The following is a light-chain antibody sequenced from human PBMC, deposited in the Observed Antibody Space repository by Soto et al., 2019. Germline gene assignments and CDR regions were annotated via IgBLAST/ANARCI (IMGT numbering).Light chain of an antibody. J-gene: IGKJ1*01. CDR1: QNIRRY. V-gene: IGKV1-39*01. Sequence: DIQMTQSPSSLSASVGDRVTITCRASQNIRRYLNWYQQKPGKAPPLLIYATSSLQTGVPSRFSASGSGTDFSLVISDLQPEDSATYYCQQGYSSRWTSGRGTKVEI. CDR2: ATS. CDR3: QQGYSSRWT.